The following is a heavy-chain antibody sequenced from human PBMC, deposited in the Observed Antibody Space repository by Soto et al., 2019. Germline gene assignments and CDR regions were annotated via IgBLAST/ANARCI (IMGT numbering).Heavy chain of an antibody. Sequence: ASVKVSCKASGGTLTTSTLTWVRQAPAQGLEWMGGIIPILGKESYAQKLQGRVTITADESTSTAYMELTSLKSEDTAVYYCASANRGYSYGFDSWGQGTLVTVSS. CDR1: GGTLTTST. V-gene: IGHV1-69*10. CDR2: IIPILGKE. J-gene: IGHJ4*02. CDR3: ASANRGYSYGFDS. D-gene: IGHD5-18*01.